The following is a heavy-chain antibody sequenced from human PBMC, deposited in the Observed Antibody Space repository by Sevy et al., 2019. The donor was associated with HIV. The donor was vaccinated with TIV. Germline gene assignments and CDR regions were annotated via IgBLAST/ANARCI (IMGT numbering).Heavy chain of an antibody. CDR3: AKDLEQQLGPDY. CDR2: ISPTGGTT. CDR1: GFTFSSYD. J-gene: IGHJ4*02. D-gene: IGHD6-13*01. V-gene: IGHV3-23*01. Sequence: GGSLRLSCAASGFTFSSYDMSWVRQAPGKGLEWVSGISPTGGTTHYAESVKGRFIISRDNSKKTLFLQMNSLRAGDTALYYCAKDLEQQLGPDYWGQGTQVTVSS.